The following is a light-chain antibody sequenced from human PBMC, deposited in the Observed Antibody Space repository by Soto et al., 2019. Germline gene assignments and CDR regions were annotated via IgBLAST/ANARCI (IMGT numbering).Light chain of an antibody. CDR3: SSYTSSNTWV. V-gene: IGLV2-14*01. CDR2: EVS. CDR1: SSDVGGYNY. Sequence: QSVLTQPASVSGSPGQSITISCTETSSDVGGYNYVSWYQQHPGKVPRLMIYEVSNRPSGLSNRFSGSKSDNTASLTISGLQAEDEADYYCSSYTSSNTWVFGGGTQLTVL. J-gene: IGLJ3*02.